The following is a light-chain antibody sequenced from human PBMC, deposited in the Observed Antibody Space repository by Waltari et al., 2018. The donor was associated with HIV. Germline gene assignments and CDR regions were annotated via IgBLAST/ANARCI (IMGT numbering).Light chain of an antibody. CDR3: CSYVSNVI. CDR1: RSDVATYKL. Sequence: QSALTQPASVSGSPGQSITISCTRTRSDVATYKLVSWYQQHPDKAPKLMIYEVSKRPAGVSDRFSGSKSGDTASLTIAGLQAEDEADYYCCSYVSNVIFGGGTKLTVL. CDR2: EVS. V-gene: IGLV2-23*02. J-gene: IGLJ2*01.